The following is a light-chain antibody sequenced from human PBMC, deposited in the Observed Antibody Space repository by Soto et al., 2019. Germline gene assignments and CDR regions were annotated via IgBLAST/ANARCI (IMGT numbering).Light chain of an antibody. J-gene: IGLJ1*01. CDR1: SSDVGGYNY. CDR2: DVS. Sequence: QSALTQPASLSGSPGQSITISCTGTSSDVGGYNYVSWYQRHPGKAPKLMIYDVSNRPSGVSNRFSGSKSGNTASLTISGLQAEDEADYYCSSYTSSSTLYVFGTGTKVTVL. CDR3: SSYTSSSTLYV. V-gene: IGLV2-14*01.